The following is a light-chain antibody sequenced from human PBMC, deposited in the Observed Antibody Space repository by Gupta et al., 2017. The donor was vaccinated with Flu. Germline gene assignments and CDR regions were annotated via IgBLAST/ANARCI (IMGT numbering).Light chain of an antibody. CDR3: RSYAGSSTGG. CDR1: MRYVCGYNY. J-gene: IGLJ3*02. CDR2: DVS. Sequence: IYGSRSMRYVCGYNYVSWYQQHPGKAPKLMIYDVSKRPSGVPDRFSGSKSGKTASLTISGLQAEDEADYYCRSYAGSSTGGFGGGTKLTVL. V-gene: IGLV2-11*01.